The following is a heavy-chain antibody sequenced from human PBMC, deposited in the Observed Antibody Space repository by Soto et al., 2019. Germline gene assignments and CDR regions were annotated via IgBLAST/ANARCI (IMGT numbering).Heavy chain of an antibody. Sequence: QLVQSGVEMKNPGASVKVSCKASGYTFTSYGISWVRQAPGQGLEWMGWISGFNDDTNHAQKFQGRVTVTKNTPTRTAYMELRSLKSDDTAMYYCARSRSYYPARNWFGPWGQGTLVIVSS. CDR2: ISGFNDDT. V-gene: IGHV1-18*01. J-gene: IGHJ5*02. CDR1: GYTFTSYG. D-gene: IGHD2-21*01. CDR3: ARSRSYYPARNWFGP.